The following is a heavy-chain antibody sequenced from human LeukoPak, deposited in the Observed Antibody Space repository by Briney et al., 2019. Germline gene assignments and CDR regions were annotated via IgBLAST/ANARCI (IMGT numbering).Heavy chain of an antibody. J-gene: IGHJ3*02. CDR1: GFTVSSNY. CDR3: ARGGLVEILDDAFDI. CDR2: IYSGGST. D-gene: IGHD3-9*01. V-gene: IGHV3-66*01. Sequence: GGSLRLSCAASGFTVSSNYMSWVRQAPGKGLEWVPVIYSGGSTYYADSVKGRFTISRDNSKNTLYLQMNSLRAEDTAVYYCARGGLVEILDDAFDIWGQGTMVTVSS.